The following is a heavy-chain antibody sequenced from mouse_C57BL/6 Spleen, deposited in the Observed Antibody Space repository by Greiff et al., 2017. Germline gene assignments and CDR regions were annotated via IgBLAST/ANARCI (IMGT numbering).Heavy chain of an antibody. CDR2: IDPNSGGT. Sequence: VQLQQPGAELVKPGASVKLSCKASGYTFTSYGMHWVKQRPGRGLEWIGRIDPNSGGTKYNEKLKSKATLTVDKPYSTAYMQLSSLTSEDSEFYYCARGVDWEGYFDYWGKGTTLTVSS. CDR3: ARGVDWEGYFDY. CDR1: GYTFTSYG. D-gene: IGHD4-1*01. V-gene: IGHV1-72*01. J-gene: IGHJ2*01.